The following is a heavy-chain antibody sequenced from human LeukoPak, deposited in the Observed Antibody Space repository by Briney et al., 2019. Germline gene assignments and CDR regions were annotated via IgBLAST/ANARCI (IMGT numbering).Heavy chain of an antibody. CDR3: ARSIYTTVTTWYYFDF. CDR1: GFTFSDYY. CDR2: ISSVPTTI. J-gene: IGHJ4*02. V-gene: IGHV3-11*01. Sequence: GGSLRLSCAASGFTFSDYYMSWIRQAPGKGLEWVSYISSVPTTIDYADSVKGRFTISRDNAKNSLYLQMNSLRAEDTAVYYCARSIYTTVTTWYYFDFWGQGTLVTVSS. D-gene: IGHD4-17*01.